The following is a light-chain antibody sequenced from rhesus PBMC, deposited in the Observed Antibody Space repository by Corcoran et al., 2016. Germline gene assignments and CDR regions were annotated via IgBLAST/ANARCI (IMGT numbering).Light chain of an antibody. CDR3: QQHNSIPFT. V-gene: IGKV1-33*02. Sequence: DIQMTQSPTPLSASAGDRVTITFQASQGVRSWLAWYQQKPGKAPHLLIFAASSLQSGAPSRFSGSGSGTDLTLTISSLQPEDFATYYCQQHNSIPFTFGPGTKLDIK. CDR2: AAS. J-gene: IGKJ3*01. CDR1: QGVRSW.